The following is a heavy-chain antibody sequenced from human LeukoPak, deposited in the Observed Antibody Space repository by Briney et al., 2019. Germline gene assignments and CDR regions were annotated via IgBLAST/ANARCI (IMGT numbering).Heavy chain of an antibody. D-gene: IGHD2-8*01. Sequence: GGSLRLSCAASGFTFSSYSMNWVRQAPGKGLEWVSSISSSSSYIYYADSVKGRFTISRGNAKNSLYLQMNSLRAEDTAVYYCARGKYCTNGVCYLYYYMDVWGKGTTVTVSS. V-gene: IGHV3-21*01. CDR3: ARGKYCTNGVCYLYYYMDV. J-gene: IGHJ6*03. CDR2: ISSSSSYI. CDR1: GFTFSSYS.